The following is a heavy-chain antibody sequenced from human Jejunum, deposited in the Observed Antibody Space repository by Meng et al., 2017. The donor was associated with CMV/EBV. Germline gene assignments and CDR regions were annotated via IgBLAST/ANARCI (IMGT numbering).Heavy chain of an antibody. CDR2: IDSDGGST. V-gene: IGHV3-74*01. D-gene: IGHD1-26*01. J-gene: IGHJ4*02. Sequence: GFTFSRYWMHWVRQAPGKGLLWVSRIDSDGGSTTYADSVKGRFTISRDNAKNTLYLQMNSLRVEDTAVYYCARLPFTGTYYGFDYWGQGTRVTVSS. CDR1: GFTFSRYW. CDR3: ARLPFTGTYYGFDY.